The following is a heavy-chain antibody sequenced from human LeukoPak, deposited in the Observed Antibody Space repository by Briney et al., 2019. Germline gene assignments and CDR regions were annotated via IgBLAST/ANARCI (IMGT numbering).Heavy chain of an antibody. D-gene: IGHD7-27*01. CDR3: TRVNLRTGERFFDY. J-gene: IGHJ4*02. CDR2: IRNKANSYIT. V-gene: IGHV3-72*01. CDR1: GFTFSSYA. Sequence: GGSLRLSCAASGFTFSSYAMSWVRQAPGKGLEWVSRIRNKANSYITEYAASVKGRFAISRDDSKNSVFLQLNSLKTEDTAVYYCTRVNLRTGERFFDYWGQGTLVTVSS.